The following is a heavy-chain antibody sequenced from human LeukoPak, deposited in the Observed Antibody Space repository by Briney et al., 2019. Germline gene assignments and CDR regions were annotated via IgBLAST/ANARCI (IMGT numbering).Heavy chain of an antibody. V-gene: IGHV3-64*01. Sequence: GRCLRPSCAASGFTFSTYATHWVRRAPRKGLEYVSAISSNGGSTYYANSVKGRFTISRDNSKNTLSLQMGSLRAEDMAVYYCARLYCSSTSCLLDYWGQGTLVTVSS. J-gene: IGHJ4*02. CDR3: ARLYCSSTSCLLDY. D-gene: IGHD2-2*01. CDR1: GFTFSTYA. CDR2: ISSNGGST.